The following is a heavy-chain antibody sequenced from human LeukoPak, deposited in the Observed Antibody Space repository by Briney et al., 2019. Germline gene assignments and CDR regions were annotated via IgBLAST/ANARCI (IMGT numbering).Heavy chain of an antibody. CDR1: GFTFSGYD. CDR3: ARAERTPFDY. D-gene: IGHD1-14*01. Sequence: QAGGSLRLSCAASGFTFSGYDMNWVRQAPGKGLEWVSYISSSSSTIYYADSVKGRFTISRDNAKNSLYLQMNSLRAEDTAVYYCARAERTPFDYWGQGTLVTVSS. CDR2: ISSSSSTI. V-gene: IGHV3-48*01. J-gene: IGHJ4*02.